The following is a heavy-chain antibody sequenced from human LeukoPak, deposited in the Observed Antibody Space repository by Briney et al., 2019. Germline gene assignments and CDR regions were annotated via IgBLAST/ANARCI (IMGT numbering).Heavy chain of an antibody. CDR1: GFTFSSYA. V-gene: IGHV3-30-3*01. CDR2: ISYDGSNK. J-gene: IGHJ4*02. CDR3: AREIGIAVAGAYDY. D-gene: IGHD6-19*01. Sequence: GGSLRLSCAASGFTFSSYAMHWVRQAPGKGLEWVAVISYDGSNKCYADSVKGRFTISRDNSKNTLYLQMNSLRAEDTAVYYCAREIGIAVAGAYDYWGQGTLVTVSS.